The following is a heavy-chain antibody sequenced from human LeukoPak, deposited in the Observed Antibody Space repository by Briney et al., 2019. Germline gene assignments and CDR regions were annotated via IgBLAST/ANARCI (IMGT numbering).Heavy chain of an antibody. CDR3: ARHSYNYYGLDV. V-gene: IGHV4-59*08. Sequence: SETLSLTCTVSGGSISSYYWSWIRQPPGKGLEWIGYIYYSGTTNYNPSLKSRVTMSVDTSNNHLSLRLTSVTTADTALYYCARHSYNYYGLDVWGQGTTITVSS. CDR1: GGSISSYY. J-gene: IGHJ6*02. CDR2: IYYSGTT.